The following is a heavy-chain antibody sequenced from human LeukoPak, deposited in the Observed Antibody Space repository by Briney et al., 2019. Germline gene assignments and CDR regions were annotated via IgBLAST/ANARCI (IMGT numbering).Heavy chain of an antibody. CDR2: ITTHNGNT. CDR1: GYTFTNYG. J-gene: IGHJ4*02. D-gene: IGHD3-10*01. CDR3: ARHYLWGSGSYHLDY. Sequence: RASVKVSCKASGYTFTNYGINWVRQTPGQGLEWMGWITTHNGNTKYAQNLQGRVTVTTDTSTSTAYMELRSLRSDDTAVYYCARHYLWGSGSYHLDYWGQGTLVTVSS. V-gene: IGHV1-18*01.